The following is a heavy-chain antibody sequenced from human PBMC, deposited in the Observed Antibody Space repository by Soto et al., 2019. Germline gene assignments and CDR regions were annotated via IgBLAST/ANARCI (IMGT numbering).Heavy chain of an antibody. CDR3: ARGHTYFGIRKGAFDI. CDR2: ISAYNGNT. Sequence: ASVKVSCKASGYTFTSYGISWVRQAPGQGLEWMGWISAYNGNTNYAQKLQGRVTMTTDTSTSTAYMELRSLRSDDTAVYYCARGHTYFGIRKGAFDIWGQGTMDPVSS. D-gene: IGHD1-20*01. CDR1: GYTFTSYG. V-gene: IGHV1-18*01. J-gene: IGHJ3*02.